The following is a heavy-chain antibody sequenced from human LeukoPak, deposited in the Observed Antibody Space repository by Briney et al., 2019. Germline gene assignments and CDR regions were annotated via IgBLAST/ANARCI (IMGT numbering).Heavy chain of an antibody. D-gene: IGHD2-8*02. Sequence: GGSLRLSCAASGFTFINYAMSWVRQAPGKGLEWVSAIRSSGGSTYYADSMKDRFTISRDNSKNTLYLQMNSLRAEDTAVYYCGKDALSGDYFDSWGQGTLVTVSS. CDR2: IRSSGGST. CDR3: GKDALSGDYFDS. J-gene: IGHJ4*02. CDR1: GFTFINYA. V-gene: IGHV3-23*01.